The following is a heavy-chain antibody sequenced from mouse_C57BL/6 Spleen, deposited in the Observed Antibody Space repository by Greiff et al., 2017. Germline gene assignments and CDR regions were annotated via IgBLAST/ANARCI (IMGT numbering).Heavy chain of an antibody. CDR1: GYTFTSYW. CDR2: IDPNSGGT. D-gene: IGHD1-1*01. Sequence: QVQLQQPGAELVKPGASVKLSCQASGYTFTSYWMHWVKQRPGGGLAWIGRIDPNSGGTKYNEKFKSKATMTVDKPSSTAYMQLSSLTSEDSAVYYCARLGTTVVAGNWYFCVWGTRTTVTVS. V-gene: IGHV1-72*01. J-gene: IGHJ1*03. CDR3: ARLGTTVVAGNWYFCV.